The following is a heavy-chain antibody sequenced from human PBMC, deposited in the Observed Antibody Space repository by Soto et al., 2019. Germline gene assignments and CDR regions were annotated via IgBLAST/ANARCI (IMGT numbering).Heavy chain of an antibody. V-gene: IGHV3-23*01. D-gene: IGHD5-18*01. CDR1: GFTFSSYS. J-gene: IGHJ4*02. CDR2: ITGSGGST. Sequence: PWWSLRLSCSASGFTFSSYSMSWFRQAPGKGLEWVSAITGSGGSTYYADSVKGRFTISRDNSKNTLYLQMNSLRAEDTAVYYCAKEGDLIGYNYGSCFDYWGQGTLVTVSS. CDR3: AKEGDLIGYNYGSCFDY.